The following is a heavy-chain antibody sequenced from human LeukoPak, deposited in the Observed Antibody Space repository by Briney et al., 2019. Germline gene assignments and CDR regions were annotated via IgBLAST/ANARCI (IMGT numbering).Heavy chain of an antibody. V-gene: IGHV3-30-3*01. J-gene: IGHJ3*02. D-gene: IGHD1-26*01. Sequence: PGRSLRLSCAVSGFPFNRYAMHWVRQAPGMGLEWVAVISYDGNNEHYADSVKGRFTISRDNSKNTLYLQMSSLRAEDTAVYYCARVGYSGSYFDAFDIWGQGTMVTVSS. CDR1: GFPFNRYA. CDR2: ISYDGNNE. CDR3: ARVGYSGSYFDAFDI.